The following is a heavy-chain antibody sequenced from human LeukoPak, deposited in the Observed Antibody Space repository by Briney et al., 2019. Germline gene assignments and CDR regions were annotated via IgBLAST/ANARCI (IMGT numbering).Heavy chain of an antibody. CDR1: GFTFSSHW. D-gene: IGHD1-7*01. CDR2: IKQDGSEK. J-gene: IGHJ4*02. CDR3: AREDDWNYEDY. V-gene: IGHV3-7*01. Sequence: GGSLRLSCAASGFTFSSHWMTWVRQAPGKGPEWVANIKQDGSEKYYVDSVKGRFTISRDNAKNSLYLQMNSLRAEDTAIYYCAREDDWNYEDYWGQGTLVTVSS.